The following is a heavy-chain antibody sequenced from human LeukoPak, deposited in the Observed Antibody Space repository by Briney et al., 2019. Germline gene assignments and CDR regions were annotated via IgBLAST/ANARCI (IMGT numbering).Heavy chain of an antibody. V-gene: IGHV3-30-3*01. J-gene: IGHJ4*02. D-gene: IGHD3-3*01. Sequence: PGGSLRLSCAASGFTFSSYAMYWVRQAPGKGLEWVAVISYDGSNKYYADSVKGRFTISRDNSKNTLYLQMNSLRAEDTAVYYCARDPTIFGTYYFDYWGQGTLVTVSS. CDR3: ARDPTIFGTYYFDY. CDR1: GFTFSSYA. CDR2: ISYDGSNK.